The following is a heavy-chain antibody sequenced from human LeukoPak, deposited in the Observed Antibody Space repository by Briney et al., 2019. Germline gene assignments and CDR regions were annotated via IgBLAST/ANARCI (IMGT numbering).Heavy chain of an antibody. V-gene: IGHV3-48*03. D-gene: IGHD3-22*01. CDR1: GFTFSSYA. CDR2: ISSGGDTT. Sequence: PGRSLRLSCAASGFTFSSYAMHWVRQAPGKGLDWVSYISSGGDTTYYADSVKGRFTISRDNAKNSLYLQMNSLRAEDTAVYYCARDNYDTGGYYFDWGQGTLVTVSS. J-gene: IGHJ4*02. CDR3: ARDNYDTGGYYFD.